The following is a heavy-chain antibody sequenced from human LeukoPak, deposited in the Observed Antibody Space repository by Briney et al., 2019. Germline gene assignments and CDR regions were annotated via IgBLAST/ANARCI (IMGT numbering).Heavy chain of an antibody. CDR2: IRNKANRYTT. V-gene: IGHV3-72*01. D-gene: IGHD7-27*01. CDR3: ARSPLGIAPFDY. J-gene: IGHJ4*02. Sequence: GGSLRLSCAASGFTFSGHHMDWVRQAPGEGLEWVARIRNKANRYTTEYAASVKGRFTTSRDDSENSLYLQMDSLKTEDTAVYYCARSPLGIAPFDYWGQGTLVTVSS. CDR1: GFTFSGHH.